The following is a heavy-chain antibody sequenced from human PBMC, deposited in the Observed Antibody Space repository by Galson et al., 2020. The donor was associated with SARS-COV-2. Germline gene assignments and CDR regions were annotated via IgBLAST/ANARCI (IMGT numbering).Heavy chain of an antibody. CDR3: ARDGYSYGSYYYYYGMDV. Sequence: GGSLRLSCAASGFTFSSYWMSWVRQAPGKGLEWVANIKQDGSEKYYVDSVKCRFTISRDNAKNSLYLQMNSLRAEDTAVYYCARDGYSYGSYYYYYGMDVWGQGTTVTVSS. V-gene: IGHV3-7*03. CDR1: GFTFSSYW. D-gene: IGHD5-18*01. CDR2: IKQDGSEK. J-gene: IGHJ6*02.